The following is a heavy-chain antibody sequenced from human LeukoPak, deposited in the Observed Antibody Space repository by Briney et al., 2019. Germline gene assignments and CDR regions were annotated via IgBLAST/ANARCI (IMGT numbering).Heavy chain of an antibody. V-gene: IGHV3-11*06. D-gene: IGHD3-9*01. CDR1: GFTFSDYC. Sequence: RAGGSLRLSCAASGFTFSDYCMSWIRQAPGKGLEWVSYISSSSSYTNYADSVKGRFTISRDNAKNSLYLQMNSLRAEDTAVYYCARGPPTYDILTGYIDYWGQGTLVTVSS. CDR2: ISSSSSYT. CDR3: ARGPPTYDILTGYIDY. J-gene: IGHJ4*02.